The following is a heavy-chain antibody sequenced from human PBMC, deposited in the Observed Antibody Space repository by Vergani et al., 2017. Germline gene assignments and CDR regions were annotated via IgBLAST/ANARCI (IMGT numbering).Heavy chain of an antibody. J-gene: IGHJ4*02. CDR2: NTHEAVT. V-gene: IGHV4-38-2*01. D-gene: IGHD3-3*02. Sequence: QVLLQESGPGLVKPSETLSLTCSVSGCSVSSAYYWAWIRQAPGKDLEWVWANTHEAVTYYSPSLKSRVAMSIDTSKNQFSMRLNSVTAADTAVYYFARRSALLVAGFDFWGQGALVTVSS. CDR1: GCSVSSAYY. CDR3: ARRSALLVAGFDF.